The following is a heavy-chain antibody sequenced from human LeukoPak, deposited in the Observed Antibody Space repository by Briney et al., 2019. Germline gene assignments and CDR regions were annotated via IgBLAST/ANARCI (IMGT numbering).Heavy chain of an antibody. V-gene: IGHV3-53*01. J-gene: IGHJ3*02. CDR1: GWTVSSSY. CDR3: ARNILFAFDI. D-gene: IGHD2/OR15-2a*01. Sequence: PGGSLRLSCAASGWTVSSSYISWVRQAPGKRLEWVSIIYNDGSTYYADSMKGRFTISRDNSKNTLYLQVNSLSAEDTAMYYCARNILFAFDIWGQGTMVTVSS. CDR2: IYNDGST.